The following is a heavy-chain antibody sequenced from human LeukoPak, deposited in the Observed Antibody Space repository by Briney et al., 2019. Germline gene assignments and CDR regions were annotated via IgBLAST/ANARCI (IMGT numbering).Heavy chain of an antibody. CDR2: IIPILGIA. J-gene: IGHJ4*02. D-gene: IGHD3-9*01. CDR1: GGTFSSYA. Sequence: SVKVSCKASGGTFSSYAISWVRQAPGQGLEWMGRIIPILGIANYAQKFQGRVTITADKSTSTAYMELSSLRSEDTAVYYCARDGGVYDILTAYYFDYWGQGTLVTVSS. CDR3: ARDGGVYDILTAYYFDY. V-gene: IGHV1-69*04.